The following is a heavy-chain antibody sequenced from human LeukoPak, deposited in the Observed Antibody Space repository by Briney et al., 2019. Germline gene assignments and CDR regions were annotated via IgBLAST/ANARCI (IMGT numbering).Heavy chain of an antibody. V-gene: IGHV1-69*05. CDR1: GGTFSSYA. CDR2: FIPIFGSP. D-gene: IGHD3-22*01. Sequence: GSSVKVSCKASGGTFSSYAISWVRQAPGQGLEWMGGFIPIFGSPTYAQKFQGRVTFTTDESAYTAYMELSNLRSEDTAVFYCAGFFYDSSGAAFDLWGQGTMVTVSS. CDR3: AGFFYDSSGAAFDL. J-gene: IGHJ3*01.